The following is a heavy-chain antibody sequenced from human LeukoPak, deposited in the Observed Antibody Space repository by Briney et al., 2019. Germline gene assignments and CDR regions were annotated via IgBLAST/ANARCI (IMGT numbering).Heavy chain of an antibody. D-gene: IGHD3-10*01. CDR1: GFTVSQNY. CDR2: IYADGAT. Sequence: PGGSLRLSCAASGFTVSQNYMSWVRQAPGRGLEWVSLIYADGATHYADSVKGRFTISRDNSKNTVYLEMNSLRPEDTAVYYCARDRAGTKAWVELDPWGQGTLVTVSS. J-gene: IGHJ5*02. V-gene: IGHV3-66*02. CDR3: ARDRAGTKAWVELDP.